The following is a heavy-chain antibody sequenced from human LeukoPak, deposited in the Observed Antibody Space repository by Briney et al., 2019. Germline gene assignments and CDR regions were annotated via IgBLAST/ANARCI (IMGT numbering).Heavy chain of an antibody. J-gene: IGHJ5*02. CDR2: IYYSGST. D-gene: IGHD3-22*01. CDR3: AREPQGDYYDVISVEGT. Sequence: SETLSLTCTVSGGSISSSSYYWGWIRQPPGKGLEWIGSIYYSGSTYNPSLKSRITISVDTSKNQFSLKLSSVTAADTAVYYCAREPQGDYYDVISVEGTWGQGTLVTVSS. V-gene: IGHV4-39*07. CDR1: GGSISSSSYY.